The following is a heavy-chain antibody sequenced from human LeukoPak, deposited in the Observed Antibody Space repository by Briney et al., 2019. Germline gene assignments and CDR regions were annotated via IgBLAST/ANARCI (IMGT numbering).Heavy chain of an antibody. J-gene: IGHJ5*02. CDR3: ARDGPTGGFDP. D-gene: IGHD1-26*01. CDR2: ISAYNGNT. V-gene: IGHV1-18*01. CDR1: GYTFTSYD. Sequence: ASVKVSCKASGYTFTSYDINWVRQAPGQGLEWMGWISAYNGNTNYAQKLEGRVTMTTDTSTSTAYMELRSLRSDDTAVYYCARDGPTGGFDPWGQGTLVTVSS.